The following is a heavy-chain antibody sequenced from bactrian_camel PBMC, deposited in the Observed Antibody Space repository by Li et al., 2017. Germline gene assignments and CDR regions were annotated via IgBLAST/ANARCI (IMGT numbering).Heavy chain of an antibody. CDR2: SYSGGITA. V-gene: IGHV3S1*01. CDR3: CASPNIDTTNWGS. CDR1: GYRYSRNC. J-gene: IGHJ4*01. Sequence: HVQLVESGGGSVQAGGSLSVSCAVSGYRYSRNCMGWFRQAPGKEREGVVISYSGGITATYADSVKGRFTMSQDNAKNTVYLQMNSLKSEDTALYYCCASPNIDTTNWGSWGQGTQVTVS. D-gene: IGHD5*01.